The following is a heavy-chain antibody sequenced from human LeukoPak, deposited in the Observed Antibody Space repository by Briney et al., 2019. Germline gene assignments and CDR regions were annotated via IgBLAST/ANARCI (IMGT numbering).Heavy chain of an antibody. V-gene: IGHV3-33*01. J-gene: IGHJ4*02. Sequence: GRSLRLSYAASGFTFSTYGMHLVRQAPGKGLEGVAVVWYDGTNIHYVDSVKGRFTISRDNSKSTLYLQMNSLTAEDTAVYSCARGGYSGTYYFDYWGQGTLVTVSS. CDR3: ARGGYSGTYYFDY. CDR2: VWYDGTNI. D-gene: IGHD1-26*01. CDR1: GFTFSTYG.